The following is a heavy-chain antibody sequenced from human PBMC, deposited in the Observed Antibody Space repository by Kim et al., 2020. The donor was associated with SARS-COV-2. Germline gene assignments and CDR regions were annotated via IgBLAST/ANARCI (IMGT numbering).Heavy chain of an antibody. Sequence: GGSLRLSCAASGFTFSSYAMHWVRQAPGKGLEWVAVISYDGSNKYYADSVKGRFTISRDNSKNTLYLQMNSLRAEDTAVYYCARDRRQYQLLWGGSGWFDPWGQGTLVTVSS. CDR3: ARDRRQYQLLWGGSGWFDP. V-gene: IGHV3-30-3*01. CDR1: GFTFSSYA. D-gene: IGHD2-2*01. CDR2: ISYDGSNK. J-gene: IGHJ5*02.